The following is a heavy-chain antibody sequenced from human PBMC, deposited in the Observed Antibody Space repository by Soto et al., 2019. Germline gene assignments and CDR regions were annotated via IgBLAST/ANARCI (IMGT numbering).Heavy chain of an antibody. V-gene: IGHV1-46*01. D-gene: IGHD2-15*01. CDR3: ARAQGIIVVVVAATPGPPGALDY. Sequence: RASVKVSCKASGYTFTSYYMHWVRQAPGQGLEWMGIINPSGGSTSYAQKFQGRVTMTRDTSTSTVYMELSSLRSEDTAVYYCARAQGIIVVVVAATPGPPGALDYWGQGTLVTVSS. CDR1: GYTFTSYY. CDR2: INPSGGST. J-gene: IGHJ4*02.